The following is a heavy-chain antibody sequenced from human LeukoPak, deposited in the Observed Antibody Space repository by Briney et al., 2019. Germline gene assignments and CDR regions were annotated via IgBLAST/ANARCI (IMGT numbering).Heavy chain of an antibody. Sequence: ASVKVSCKASGYTFTSYDINWVRQATGQGLEWMGWMNPNSGNTGYAQKFQGRVTITRNTSISTAYMELSSLRSEDTAVYYCARAKKGSSYNYNWFDPWGQGTLVTVSS. D-gene: IGHD6-13*01. CDR2: MNPNSGNT. V-gene: IGHV1-8*03. CDR1: GYTFTSYD. CDR3: ARAKKGSSYNYNWFDP. J-gene: IGHJ5*02.